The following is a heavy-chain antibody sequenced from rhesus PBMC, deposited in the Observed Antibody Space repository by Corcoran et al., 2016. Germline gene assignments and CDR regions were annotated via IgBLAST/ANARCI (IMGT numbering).Heavy chain of an antibody. CDR3: ARDWDYSGSYYLY. J-gene: IGHJ4*01. Sequence: QVQLQESGPAVVKPSDTPSLTCAASGGSLRRNNGWSGHLQSPGKGLEGVGGNYGSGGRTEYNPPLTRRVTISNDTSQNQFSLKLSSVTAADTAVYYCARDWDYSGSYYLYWGQGVLVTVSS. D-gene: IGHD3-16*01. CDR2: NYGSGGRT. V-gene: IGHV4-93*01. CDR1: GGSLRRNNG.